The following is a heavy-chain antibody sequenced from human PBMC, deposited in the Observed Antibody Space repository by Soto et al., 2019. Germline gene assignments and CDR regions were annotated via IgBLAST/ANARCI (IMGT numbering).Heavy chain of an antibody. D-gene: IGHD6-19*01. Sequence: GESLKISCKGSGFTYTNYWIAWVRQMPGKGLEWMGIIYPSDSDIRYSPSFEGQVTISADKFSNTAYLQWSSLKVSDTAIYYCRRHVKRENGWSPDYWGQGPGATVPS. CDR2: IYPSDSDI. CDR1: GFTYTNYW. V-gene: IGHV5-51*01. J-gene: IGHJ4*02. CDR3: RRHVKRENGWSPDY.